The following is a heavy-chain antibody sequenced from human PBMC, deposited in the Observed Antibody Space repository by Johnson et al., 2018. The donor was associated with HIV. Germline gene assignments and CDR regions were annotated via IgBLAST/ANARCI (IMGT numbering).Heavy chain of an antibody. Sequence: AASGFTFSSYGMHWVRQAPGKGLEWVAVISYDGINKYYADSVKGRFTISRDNSKNTLYLQMNSLRAEDTAVYYCAKGLMSGAFDMWGQGTMVTVSS. CDR2: ISYDGINK. J-gene: IGHJ3*02. V-gene: IGHV3-30*18. CDR1: GFTFSSYG. CDR3: AKGLMSGAFDM. D-gene: IGHD2-8*01.